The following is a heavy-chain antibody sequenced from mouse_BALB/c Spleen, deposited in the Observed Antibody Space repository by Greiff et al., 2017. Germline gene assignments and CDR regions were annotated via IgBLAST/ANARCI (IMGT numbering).Heavy chain of an antibody. CDR2: IDPANGNT. J-gene: IGHJ4*01. CDR3: AILLRYAMDY. D-gene: IGHD1-1*01. V-gene: IGHV14-3*02. CDR1: GFNIKDTY. Sequence: EVKLQESGAELVKPGASVKLSCTASGFNIKDTYMHWVKQRPEQGLEWIGRIDPANGNTKYDPKFQGKATITADTSSNTAYLQLSSLTSEDTAVYYCAILLRYAMDYWGQGTSVTVSS.